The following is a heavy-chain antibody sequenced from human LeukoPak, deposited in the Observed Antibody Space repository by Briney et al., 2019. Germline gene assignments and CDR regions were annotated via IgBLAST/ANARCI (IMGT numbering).Heavy chain of an antibody. Sequence: GGSLRLSCAASGFTFSSYWMSWVRQAPGKGLEWVANIKQDGSEKYYVDSVKDRFTISRDNTKNSLYLQMNSLRAEDTAVYYCASGYGSGSYYVGGPTCFDYWCQGTLVTVSS. J-gene: IGHJ4*02. CDR2: IKQDGSEK. CDR1: GFTFSSYW. V-gene: IGHV3-7*01. CDR3: ASGYGSGSYYVGGPTCFDY. D-gene: IGHD3-10*01.